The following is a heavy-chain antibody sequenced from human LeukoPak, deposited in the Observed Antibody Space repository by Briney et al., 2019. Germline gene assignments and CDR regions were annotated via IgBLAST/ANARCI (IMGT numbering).Heavy chain of an antibody. Sequence: PSETLSLTCTVSGGSIGSSSYYWGWIRQPPGKGLEWIGSIYYSGSTYYNPSLKSRVAISIDTSKTQFSLNLGSVTAADTAVYYCARLYYDSSGYYQICYFDYWGQGTLVTVSS. V-gene: IGHV4-39*01. CDR1: GGSIGSSSYY. J-gene: IGHJ4*02. D-gene: IGHD3-22*01. CDR3: ARLYYDSSGYYQICYFDY. CDR2: IYYSGST.